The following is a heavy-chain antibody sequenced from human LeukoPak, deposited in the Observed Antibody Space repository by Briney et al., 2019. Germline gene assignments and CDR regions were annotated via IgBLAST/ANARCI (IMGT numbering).Heavy chain of an antibody. Sequence: GGSLRLSRAASGFTFRSDAMSCVRPAPGKGLEWVSAICGSGGSTYYADSVKGRFTISRDNSKNTLYLQMNSLRAQDTAVYYCAKDDGGGSYGVDYWGQGTLVTVSS. D-gene: IGHD1-26*01. V-gene: IGHV3-23*01. CDR3: AKDDGGGSYGVDY. J-gene: IGHJ4*02. CDR1: GFTFRSDA. CDR2: ICGSGGST.